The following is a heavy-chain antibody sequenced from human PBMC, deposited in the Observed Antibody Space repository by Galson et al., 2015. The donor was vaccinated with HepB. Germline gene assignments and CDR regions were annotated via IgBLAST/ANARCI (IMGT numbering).Heavy chain of an antibody. D-gene: IGHD3-3*01. CDR2: INPYDGNT. J-gene: IGHJ4*02. CDR1: GYIFTKYG. Sequence: QSGAEVKQPGASVKVSCKAAGYIFTKYGISWVRQAPGQGLEWMGWINPYDGNTIYGDKFQGRVTMTRDTSTNTAYLELRGLRSDDTAVYYCARSPVDFWSGWNDYWGQGTLVKVSS. V-gene: IGHV1-18*01. CDR3: ARSPVDFWSGWNDY.